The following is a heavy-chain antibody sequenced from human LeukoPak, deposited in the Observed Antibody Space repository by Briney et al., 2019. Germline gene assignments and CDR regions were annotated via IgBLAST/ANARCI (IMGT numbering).Heavy chain of an antibody. CDR3: AIRGYSYGYLSY. CDR1: GGSFSGYY. CDR2: INHSGST. Sequence: SETLSLTCAVYGGSFSGYYWSWIRQPPGKGLEWIGVINHSGSTNYNPSLKSRVTISVDTSKNQFSLKLSSVTAADTAVYYCAIRGYSYGYLSYWGQGTLVTVSS. J-gene: IGHJ4*02. D-gene: IGHD5-18*01. V-gene: IGHV4-34*01.